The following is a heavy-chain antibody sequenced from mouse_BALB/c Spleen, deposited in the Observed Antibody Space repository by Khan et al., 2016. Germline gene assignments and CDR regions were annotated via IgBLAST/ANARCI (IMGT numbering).Heavy chain of an antibody. CDR2: INPHTGYT. CDR3: ARGDY. V-gene: IGHV1-7*01. Sequence: QFQLQQSGTELAKPGASVKMSCKASGYTFTSYWMHWVKQRPGQGLEWIGYINPHTGYTDYNQKFKDKATLTADKSSSTAYMQLSSLTSEDSAVYYCARGDYWGQGTTLTVSS. J-gene: IGHJ2*01. CDR1: GYTFTSYW.